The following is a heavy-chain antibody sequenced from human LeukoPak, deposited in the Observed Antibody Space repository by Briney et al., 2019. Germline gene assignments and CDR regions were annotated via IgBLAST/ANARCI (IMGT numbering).Heavy chain of an antibody. CDR3: AKGYYYDSSGYYYGFDY. J-gene: IGHJ4*02. CDR2: ISGGGGST. V-gene: IGHV3-23*01. D-gene: IGHD3-22*01. CDR1: GFTFTNYA. Sequence: PGGSLRLSCAASGFTFTNYAMSWVRQAPGKGLEWVSGISGGGGSTYYTDSVKGRFTISKDNSKNTLYLQMNSLRAEDTAVYYCAKGYYYDSSGYYYGFDYWGQGTLVTVSS.